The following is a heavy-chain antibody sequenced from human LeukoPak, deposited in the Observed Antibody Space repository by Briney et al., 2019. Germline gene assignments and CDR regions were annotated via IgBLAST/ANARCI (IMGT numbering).Heavy chain of an antibody. Sequence: GGSLRLSCVASGFTFSDYSMNWVRQAPGQGLEWVSYISSGGSSIYYADSVKGRFTISRDNAKNSLFLQMNSLRAEDTAVYYCASSGNYYMGYWGQGTLVTVSS. J-gene: IGHJ4*02. CDR3: ASSGNYYMGY. D-gene: IGHD1-26*01. V-gene: IGHV3-48*01. CDR2: ISSGGSSI. CDR1: GFTFSDYS.